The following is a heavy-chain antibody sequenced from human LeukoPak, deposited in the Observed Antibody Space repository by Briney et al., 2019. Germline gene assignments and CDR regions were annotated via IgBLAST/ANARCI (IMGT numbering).Heavy chain of an antibody. CDR3: AREAGYCSSTSCYTTPAFDI. J-gene: IGHJ3*02. V-gene: IGHV4-59*01. CDR1: GGSISSYY. CDR2: IYYSGST. Sequence: SETLSLTCTVSGGSISSYYWSWIRQPPGKGLEWIGYIYYSGSTNYNPSLKSRVTISVDTSKNQFSLKLSSVTAADTAAYYCAREAGYCSSTSCYTTPAFDIWGQGTMVTVSS. D-gene: IGHD2-2*02.